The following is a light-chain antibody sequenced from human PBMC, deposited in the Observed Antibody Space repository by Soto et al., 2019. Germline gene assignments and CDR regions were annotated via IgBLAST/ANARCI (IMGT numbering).Light chain of an antibody. CDR1: QSIGNF. CDR3: QQYNNYPWT. Sequence: DIQMTQSPSILSASVGDRATITCRASQSIGNFLAWFQQKAGRAPQLLVYVASIFNSGVPARFGGSGSGTDCTLTISGLQPDDFATYYCQQYNNYPWTFGQGAKVEI. V-gene: IGKV1-5*03. CDR2: VAS. J-gene: IGKJ1*01.